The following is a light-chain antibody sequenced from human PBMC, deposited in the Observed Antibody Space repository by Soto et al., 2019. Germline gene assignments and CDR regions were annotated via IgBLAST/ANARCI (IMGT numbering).Light chain of an antibody. V-gene: IGKV1-5*01. Sequence: DIQMTQSPSTLAASVGDRVTITCRASQTVNTWLAWYQQKPGKAPKVLIFDASSLKTGVPSRFSGSGSGTEFTLTISSLQPDDFVTYCCQQYDSYSSGPFGQGTKVEIK. CDR2: DAS. J-gene: IGKJ1*01. CDR1: QTVNTW. CDR3: QQYDSYSSGP.